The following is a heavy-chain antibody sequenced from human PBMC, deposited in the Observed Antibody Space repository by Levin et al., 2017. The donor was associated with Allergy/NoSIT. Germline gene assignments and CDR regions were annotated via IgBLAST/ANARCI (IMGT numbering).Heavy chain of an antibody. CDR3: ARETTTLDY. D-gene: IGHD4-11*01. V-gene: IGHV4-34*01. Sequence: PSETLSLTCAVYGGSLGGYYWSWIRQSPGKGLEWIGEIGHSGSTTYNPSLNSRVTMSIATSKGQFSLNLRYVTAADTAVYFCARETTTLDYWGQGTLVTVSS. J-gene: IGHJ4*02. CDR2: IGHSGST. CDR1: GGSLGGYY.